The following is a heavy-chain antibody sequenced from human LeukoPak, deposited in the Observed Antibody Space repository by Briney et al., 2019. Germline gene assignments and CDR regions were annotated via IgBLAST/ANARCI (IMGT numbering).Heavy chain of an antibody. CDR2: INTDGDRT. CDR1: GFTFSRFS. CDR3: ATYRQVLLPFES. D-gene: IGHD2-8*02. V-gene: IGHV3-64*04. J-gene: IGHJ4*02. Sequence: GGSLRLSCAASGFTFSRFSMHWVRQAPGKGLEYVSAINTDGDRTYYADSVRGRFTISRDNSMSTLSLQMNSLRAEDTAIYYCATYRQVLLPFESWGQGTLVTVSS.